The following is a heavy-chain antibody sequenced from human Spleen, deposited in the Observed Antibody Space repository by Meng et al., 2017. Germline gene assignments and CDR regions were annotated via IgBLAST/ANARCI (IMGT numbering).Heavy chain of an antibody. Sequence: QVQFVQAGAEVKKPGAVVKVSCKASGYTFANYHVHWVRPAPGQRLEWMGCIKACKGNIKYSQKFQGRITITGATYATTVYMQLTGMTSEDTAVYFCAGDEDCRNYFDNWGQGTLVTVSS. D-gene: IGHD2-21*02. V-gene: IGHV1-3*01. CDR3: AGDEDCRNYFDN. CDR2: IKACKGNI. CDR1: GYTFANYH. J-gene: IGHJ4*02.